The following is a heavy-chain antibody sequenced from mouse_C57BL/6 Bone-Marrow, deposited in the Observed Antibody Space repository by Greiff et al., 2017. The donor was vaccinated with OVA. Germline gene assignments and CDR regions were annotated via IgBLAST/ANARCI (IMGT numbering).Heavy chain of an antibody. J-gene: IGHJ3*01. CDR3: ARSRKLWDYEGDWFAY. Sequence: QVQLQQSGAELVKPGASVKISCKASGYTFTDYYINWVKQRPGQGLEWIGKIGPGSGSTYYNEKFKGKATLTADKSSSTAYMQLSSLTSEDSAVYFCARSRKLWDYEGDWFAYWGQGTLVTVSA. V-gene: IGHV1-77*01. CDR2: IGPGSGST. CDR1: GYTFTDYY. D-gene: IGHD2-4*01.